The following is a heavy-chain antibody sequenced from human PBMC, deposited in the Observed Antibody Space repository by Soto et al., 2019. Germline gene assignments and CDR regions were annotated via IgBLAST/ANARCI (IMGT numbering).Heavy chain of an antibody. Sequence: GASLRLSCAASGFTFSSYSMNWVRQAPGKGLEWVSSISSSSSYVYYADSVKGRVTISRDNAKNSLYLQMNSLRAEDTAVYYCARVYCSSSSCYYFDYGGQGTLVTVYS. CDR1: GFTFSSYS. J-gene: IGHJ4*02. CDR3: ARVYCSSSSCYYFDY. CDR2: ISSSSSYV. D-gene: IGHD2-2*01. V-gene: IGHV3-21*01.